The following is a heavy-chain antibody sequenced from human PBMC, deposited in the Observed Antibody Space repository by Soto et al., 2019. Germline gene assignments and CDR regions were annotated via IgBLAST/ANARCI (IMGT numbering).Heavy chain of an antibody. V-gene: IGHV3-49*03. D-gene: IGHD3-22*01. Sequence: SLRLSCTASGFAFGDYAMSWFRQAPGKGLEWVGFIRSKAYGGTTEYAASVKGRFTISRDDSKSIAYLQMNSLKTEDTAVYYCTRGPPHYHDSSGYIDYWGQGTLVTVSS. CDR3: TRGPPHYHDSSGYIDY. CDR2: IRSKAYGGTT. CDR1: GFAFGDYA. J-gene: IGHJ4*02.